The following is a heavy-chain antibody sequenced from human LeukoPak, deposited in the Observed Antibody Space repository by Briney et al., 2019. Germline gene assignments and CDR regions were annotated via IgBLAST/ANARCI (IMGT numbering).Heavy chain of an antibody. Sequence: SVKVSCKASGGTFSSYAISWVRQAPGQGLEWMGGIIPIFGTANYAQKFQGRVTMTRNTSISTAYMELRSLRSDDTAVYYCARGGMGYCSGGSCYVDYWGQGTLVTVSS. CDR2: IIPIFGTA. CDR1: GGTFSSYA. V-gene: IGHV1-69*05. D-gene: IGHD2-15*01. J-gene: IGHJ4*02. CDR3: ARGGMGYCSGGSCYVDY.